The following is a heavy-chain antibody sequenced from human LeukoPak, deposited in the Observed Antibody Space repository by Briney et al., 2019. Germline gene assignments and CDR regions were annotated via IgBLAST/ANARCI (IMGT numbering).Heavy chain of an antibody. V-gene: IGHV4-39*01. CDR1: GASISGSGYY. Sequence: SETLSLTCTVSGASISGSGYYWGWLRQPPGKGLEWIGSIYSSGSTYYNASLQSRVTISIETSKNQISLRLNSVTAADTAMYYCAKSGGYGLIDYWGQGTLVTVSS. CDR2: IYSSGST. D-gene: IGHD1-26*01. J-gene: IGHJ4*02. CDR3: AKSGGYGLIDY.